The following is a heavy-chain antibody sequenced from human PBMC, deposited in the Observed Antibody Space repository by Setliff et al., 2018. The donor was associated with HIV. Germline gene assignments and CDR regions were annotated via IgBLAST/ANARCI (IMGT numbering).Heavy chain of an antibody. CDR3: ARVLSSGYAGPFDS. CDR1: GGSISTYH. D-gene: IGHD3-22*01. J-gene: IGHJ5*01. Sequence: ASETLSLTCTVSGGSISTYHWSWIRQPPGKGLEWIGQINYGGNTHYNPSLRSRGTISVDASKGQLTLNLNSVTAADTAVYYCARVLSSGYAGPFDSWGQGILVTV. CDR2: INYGGNT. V-gene: IGHV4-59*01.